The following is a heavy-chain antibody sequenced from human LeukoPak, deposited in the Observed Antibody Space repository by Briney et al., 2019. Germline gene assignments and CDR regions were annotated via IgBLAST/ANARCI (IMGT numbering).Heavy chain of an antibody. Sequence: PGRSLSLSCAAPGFTFSTYGMHRVRQAPGKGLEWVAVISYDGSNKYYGDSVKGRFTISRDNSKNTLYLQVNSLRPEDTAVYYCAKAMGSGLDCWGQGTLVTVSS. V-gene: IGHV3-30*18. CDR3: AKAMGSGLDC. D-gene: IGHD2-15*01. J-gene: IGHJ4*02. CDR1: GFTFSTYG. CDR2: ISYDGSNK.